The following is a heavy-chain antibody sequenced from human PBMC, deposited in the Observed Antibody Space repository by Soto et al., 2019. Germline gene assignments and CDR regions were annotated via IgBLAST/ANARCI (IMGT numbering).Heavy chain of an antibody. CDR1: GYTFTGYY. V-gene: IGHV1-2*04. Sequence: ASVKVSCKASGYTFTGYYMHWVRQAPGQGLEWMGWINPNSGGTNYAQKFQGWVTMTRDTSISTAYMELSRLRSDDTAVYYCARGLNYYGSGSYNYWGQGTLATVSS. CDR2: INPNSGGT. CDR3: ARGLNYYGSGSYNY. J-gene: IGHJ4*02. D-gene: IGHD3-10*01.